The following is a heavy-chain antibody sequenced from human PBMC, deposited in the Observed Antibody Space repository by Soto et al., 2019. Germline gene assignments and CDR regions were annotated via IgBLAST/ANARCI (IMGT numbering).Heavy chain of an antibody. CDR2: IWYDGSNK. Sequence: GGSLRLSCAASGFTFSSYGMHWVRQAPGKGLEWVAVIWYDGSNKYYADSVKGRFTISRDNSKNTLYLQMNSLRAEDTAVYYCARGCSGGSCYVYWGQGTLVTVSS. CDR1: GFTFSSYG. D-gene: IGHD2-15*01. CDR3: ARGCSGGSCYVY. J-gene: IGHJ4*02. V-gene: IGHV3-33*01.